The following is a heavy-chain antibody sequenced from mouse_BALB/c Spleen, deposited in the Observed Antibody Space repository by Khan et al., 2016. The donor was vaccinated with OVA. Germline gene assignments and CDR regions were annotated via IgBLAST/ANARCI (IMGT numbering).Heavy chain of an antibody. CDR2: ILPGSGRN. Sequence: QVQLQQSGAELMKPGASVKISCKATGYTFSSYWIEWVKQRPGHGLEWIGGILPGSGRNKYNEKFKGKATFTADTSSNTAYMQLSNLTSDDSAVYYGESGNYCGSSSCVDYWGQGTLVTVSS. V-gene: IGHV1-9*01. CDR3: ESGNYCGSSSCVDY. J-gene: IGHJ3*01. CDR1: GYTFSSYW. D-gene: IGHD1-1*01.